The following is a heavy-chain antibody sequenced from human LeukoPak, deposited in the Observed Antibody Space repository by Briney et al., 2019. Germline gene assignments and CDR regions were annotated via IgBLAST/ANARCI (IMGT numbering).Heavy chain of an antibody. CDR3: ASTSPRIAVAGADAFDI. Sequence: ASVKVSCKASGYTFTSYDINWVRQATGQGLEWMGWMNPNSGNTGYAQKFQGRVTITRNTSISTAYMELSSLRSEDTAVYYCASTSPRIAVAGADAFDIWGQGTMVTVSS. D-gene: IGHD6-19*01. CDR2: MNPNSGNT. V-gene: IGHV1-8*03. J-gene: IGHJ3*02. CDR1: GYTFTSYD.